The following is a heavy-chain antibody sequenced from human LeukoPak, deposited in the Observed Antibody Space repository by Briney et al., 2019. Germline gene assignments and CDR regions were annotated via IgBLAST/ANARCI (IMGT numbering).Heavy chain of an antibody. V-gene: IGHV3-21*01. CDR2: ISSSSSYI. CDR1: GFTFSRYS. D-gene: IGHD5-18*01. J-gene: IGHJ4*02. CDR3: ARGSGYSYGLPGGY. Sequence: GGSLRLSCAASGFTFSRYSMNWVRQAPGKGLEWVSSISSSSSYIYYADSVKGRFTISRDNAKNSLYLQMNSLRAEDTAVYYCARGSGYSYGLPGGYWGQGTLVTVSS.